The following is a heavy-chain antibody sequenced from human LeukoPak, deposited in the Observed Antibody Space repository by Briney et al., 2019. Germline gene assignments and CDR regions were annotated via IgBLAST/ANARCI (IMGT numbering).Heavy chain of an antibody. CDR3: ARRRAVPGHYYFDY. CDR2: VYYSGST. J-gene: IGHJ4*02. D-gene: IGHD3-10*01. V-gene: IGHV4-59*08. Sequence: SETLSLTCTISGGSLSDYYWSRIRQPPGKGLEWIGYVYYSGSTKYNPSLNSRVTISSDTSKKQFSLKVTSVTAADTAVYYCARRRAVPGHYYFDYWGQGILVTVSS. CDR1: GGSLSDYY.